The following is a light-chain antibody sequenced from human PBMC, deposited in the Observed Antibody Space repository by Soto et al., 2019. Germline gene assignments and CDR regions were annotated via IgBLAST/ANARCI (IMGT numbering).Light chain of an antibody. V-gene: IGLV2-14*01. CDR2: EVS. CDR3: SSYTSSSTLL. Sequence: QSALTQPASVSGSPGQSITISCSGTSSDVGGYKYVSWYQQHPGKAPKLMIYEVSYRPSGVSNRFSGSKSGNTASLTISGLQAEDEAHYYCSSYTSSSTLLFGGGTKLTV. J-gene: IGLJ2*01. CDR1: SSDVGGYKY.